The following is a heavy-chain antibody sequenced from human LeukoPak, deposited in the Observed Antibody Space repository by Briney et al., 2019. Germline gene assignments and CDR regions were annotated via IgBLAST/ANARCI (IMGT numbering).Heavy chain of an antibody. D-gene: IGHD2-2*01. V-gene: IGHV3-74*01. CDR3: ARVPSNTRGSDY. Sequence: GGSLRLSCAASGFSFSNYWMHWVRQAPGKGLVWVSHINTDGSSTTYADSVKGRFTISRDNAKNTLYLRMTSLTAEDTAVYYCARVPSNTRGSDYWGQGTLVTVSS. CDR2: INTDGSST. CDR1: GFSFSNYW. J-gene: IGHJ4*02.